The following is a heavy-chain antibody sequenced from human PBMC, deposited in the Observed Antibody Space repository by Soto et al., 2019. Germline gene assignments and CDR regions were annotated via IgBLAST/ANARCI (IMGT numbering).Heavy chain of an antibody. D-gene: IGHD6-25*01. Sequence: QVQLVQSGAEVRKPGASVKVSYKASGYTFTNYHIHWLRQAPGQGLEWMGDINPSGGNTNYAQKFQGRVTVPRDTSTSTVYMELSSLTSEDTAVYYCARGPSSGAFDIWGQGTMVTISS. CDR3: ARGPSSGAFDI. J-gene: IGHJ3*02. V-gene: IGHV1-46*01. CDR2: INPSGGNT. CDR1: GYTFTNYH.